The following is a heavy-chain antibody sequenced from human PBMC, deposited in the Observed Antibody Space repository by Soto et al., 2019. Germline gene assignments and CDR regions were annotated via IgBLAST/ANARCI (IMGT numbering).Heavy chain of an antibody. CDR2: IIPIFGTA. CDR3: AREGVGATEDYYYGMDV. D-gene: IGHD1-26*01. Sequence: GASVKVSCKASGDISPRYGISWVRQAPGQGLEWMGGIIPIFGTANYAQKFQGRVTITADESTSTAYMELSSLRSEDTAVYYCAREGVGATEDYYYGMDVWGQGTTVTVSS. J-gene: IGHJ6*02. V-gene: IGHV1-69*13. CDR1: GDISPRYG.